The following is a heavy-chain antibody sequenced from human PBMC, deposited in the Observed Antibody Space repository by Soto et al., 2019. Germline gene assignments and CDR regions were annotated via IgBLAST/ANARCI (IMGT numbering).Heavy chain of an antibody. CDR1: GVTFSRYG. CDR2: IIPIFGTA. V-gene: IGHV1-69*13. CDR3: ARDWFRTAHYYYGMDV. Sequence: SVKVSCKASGVTFSRYGISWVRQAPGQGLEWMGGIIPIFGTANYPQKFQGRVTITADESTSTAYMELSSLRSEDTAVYYCARDWFRTAHYYYGMDVWGQGTTVTVSS. D-gene: IGHD3-10*01. J-gene: IGHJ6*02.